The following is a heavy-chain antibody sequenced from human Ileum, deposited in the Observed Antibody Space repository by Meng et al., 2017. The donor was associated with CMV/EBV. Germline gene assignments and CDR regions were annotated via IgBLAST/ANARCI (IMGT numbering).Heavy chain of an antibody. V-gene: IGHV3-21*01. Sequence: GESLKISGAASRFPFANYAMNWVRQAPGKGLESVSSISNSGSETYYAASVKGRFTISRDNAKDSLYLQMNSLRTEDTAVYFCARGSRAYGMDVWGQGTTVTVSS. D-gene: IGHD2-2*01. J-gene: IGHJ6*02. CDR3: ARGSRAYGMDV. CDR2: ISNSGSET. CDR1: RFPFANYA.